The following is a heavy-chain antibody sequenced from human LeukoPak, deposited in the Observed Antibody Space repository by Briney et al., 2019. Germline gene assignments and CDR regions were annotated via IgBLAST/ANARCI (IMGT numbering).Heavy chain of an antibody. V-gene: IGHV3-48*04. Sequence: PGGSLRLSCAASGFTFSSYSMNWVRQAPGKGLEWVSFISSSSSTIYYADSVKGRFTISRDNAKNSLYLQVNSLRAEDTAVYYCARDRGGSYSAIDYGGQGTLVTVS. CDR3: ARDRGGSYSAIDY. J-gene: IGHJ4*02. D-gene: IGHD1-26*01. CDR2: ISSSSSTI. CDR1: GFTFSSYS.